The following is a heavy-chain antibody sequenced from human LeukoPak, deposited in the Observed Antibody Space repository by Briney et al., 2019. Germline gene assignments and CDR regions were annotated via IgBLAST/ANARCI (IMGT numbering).Heavy chain of an antibody. D-gene: IGHD4-17*01. CDR2: INPDSGDT. CDR1: GYTFTGYY. V-gene: IGHV1-2*02. CDR3: TRDLRGHGDYLDY. Sequence: ASVMVSCKASGYTFTGYYMHWVRQAPGQGLEWMGWINPDSGDTNYAQKFQGRVAVTRDTSISTAYMELTRLRSDDTAVYYCTRDLRGHGDYLDYWGQGTLVTVSS. J-gene: IGHJ4*02.